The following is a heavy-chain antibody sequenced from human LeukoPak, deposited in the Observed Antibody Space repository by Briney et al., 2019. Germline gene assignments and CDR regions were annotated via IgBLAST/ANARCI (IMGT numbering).Heavy chain of an antibody. J-gene: IGHJ4*02. CDR2: LRQDGNEY. CDR1: VHIFSNFW. CDR3: TTHSAWRFDY. D-gene: IGHD4-11*01. V-gene: IGHV3-7*01. Sequence: GRTQGLFCAASVHIFSNFWMSWVRDAPGKGLVGVTDLRQDGNEYYYVDSVEGRFTISRDNAENTLYLHKSTLSVEHTGVYYCTTHSAWRFDYWGQGILVIVSS.